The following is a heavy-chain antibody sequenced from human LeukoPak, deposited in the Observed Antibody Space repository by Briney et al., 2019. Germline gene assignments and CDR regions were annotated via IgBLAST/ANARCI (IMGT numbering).Heavy chain of an antibody. CDR3: ARHEIAAAGTFDY. J-gene: IGHJ4*02. D-gene: IGHD6-13*01. CDR1: GGSISSYY. CDR2: IYYSGST. Sequence: PSETLSLTCTVSGGSISSYYWSWIRQPPGKGLEWIGYIYYSGSTNYNPSLKSRVTISVDTSKNQFSLKLSSVTAADTAAYYCARHEIAAAGTFDYWGQGTLVTVSS. V-gene: IGHV4-59*08.